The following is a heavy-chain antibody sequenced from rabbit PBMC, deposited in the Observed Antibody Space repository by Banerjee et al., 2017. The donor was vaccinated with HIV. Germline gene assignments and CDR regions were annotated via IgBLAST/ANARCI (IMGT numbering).Heavy chain of an antibody. Sequence: QEQLEESGGDLVKPGASLTLTCTASGFSFSSYWMCWVRQAPGKGLEWIGCIYTGSVSTYYASWAKGRFTISKTSSTTVTLQMTSLTAADTATYFCARDLAGVIGWNFDLWGPGTLVTVS. CDR2: IYTGSVST. CDR1: GFSFSSYW. CDR3: ARDLAGVIGWNFDL. J-gene: IGHJ4*01. D-gene: IGHD4-1*01. V-gene: IGHV1S45*01.